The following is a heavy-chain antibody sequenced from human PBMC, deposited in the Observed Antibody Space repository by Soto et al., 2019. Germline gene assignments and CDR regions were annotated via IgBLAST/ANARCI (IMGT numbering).Heavy chain of an antibody. CDR3: ARGSGRGNGWGTYFYYGMDV. CDR1: GGSFSGYH. V-gene: IGHV4-34*01. D-gene: IGHD6-19*01. Sequence: PSETLSLTCAAYGGSFSGYHWSWIRQPPGKGLEWIGEINHSGSTSYNPSLKSRVTISVDTSKNQFSLKVTSVTAADTAAYYCARGSGRGNGWGTYFYYGMDVWGQGTTVTVSS. CDR2: INHSGST. J-gene: IGHJ6*02.